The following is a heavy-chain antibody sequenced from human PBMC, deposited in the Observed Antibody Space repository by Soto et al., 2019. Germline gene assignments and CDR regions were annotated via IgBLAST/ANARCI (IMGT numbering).Heavy chain of an antibody. V-gene: IGHV4-59*01. Sequence: QVQLQESGPGLVKPSETLSLTCTVSGGSISSYYWSWIRQPPGKGLEWIGYIYYSGNTNYNPSLKSRVTISVDTSKIQFSLKLSSVTAADTAVYYCAREGLTGTIGLYYYYGMDVWGQGTTVTVSS. J-gene: IGHJ6*02. CDR1: GGSISSYY. D-gene: IGHD1-7*01. CDR3: AREGLTGTIGLYYYYGMDV. CDR2: IYYSGNT.